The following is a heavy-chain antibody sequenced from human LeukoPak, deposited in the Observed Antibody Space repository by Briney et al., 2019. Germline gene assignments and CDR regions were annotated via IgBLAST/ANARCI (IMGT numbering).Heavy chain of an antibody. D-gene: IGHD3-3*01. J-gene: IGHJ4*02. CDR2: INPNSGGT. V-gene: IGHV1-2*02. Sequence: SVKVSCKASRYTFTGYYMHWVRQAPGQGLEWMGWINPNSGGTNYAQKFQGRVTMTRDTSISTAYMELSRLRSDDTAVYYCARGDTIFGMAIEGYWGQGTLVTVSS. CDR3: ARGDTIFGMAIEGY. CDR1: RYTFTGYY.